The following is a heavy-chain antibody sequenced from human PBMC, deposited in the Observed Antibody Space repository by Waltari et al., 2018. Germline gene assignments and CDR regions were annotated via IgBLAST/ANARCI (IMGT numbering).Heavy chain of an antibody. V-gene: IGHV3-53*02. CDR3: VRGRTGSPQYFDY. J-gene: IGHJ4*02. D-gene: IGHD3-10*01. Sequence: EVQLVETGGTLIQPGGSLRVSYVASGFSLSTNFMNWVRQAPGKGLEWFSVIHPGGSSFYADSVKGRFTISRDNSKNTVFLQMNNLRVEDTAVYYCVRGRTGSPQYFDYWGQGTLVPVSS. CDR2: IHPGGSS. CDR1: GFSLSTNF.